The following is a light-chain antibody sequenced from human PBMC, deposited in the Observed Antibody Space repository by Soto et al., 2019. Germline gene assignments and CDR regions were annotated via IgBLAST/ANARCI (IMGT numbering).Light chain of an antibody. J-gene: IGLJ1*01. V-gene: IGLV2-14*01. CDR2: DVY. Sequence: ALTQPASVSGSPGQSITISCTGTSSDVGAYNLVSWYQQHPGRAPKLMIYDVYDRLSGVSNRFSGSKSGNTASLTISGLQAEDEADYYCSSYTTSSSYFFGTGTKVTVL. CDR1: SSDVGAYNL. CDR3: SSYTTSSSYF.